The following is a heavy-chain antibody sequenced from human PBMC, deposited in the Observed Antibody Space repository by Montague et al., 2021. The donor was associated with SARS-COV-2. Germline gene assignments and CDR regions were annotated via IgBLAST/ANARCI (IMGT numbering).Heavy chain of an antibody. D-gene: IGHD6-13*01. J-gene: IGHJ3*01. V-gene: IGHV3-74*01. CDR1: GFTFSSFW. CDR3: ASLTVAVVGGAFDV. Sequence: SLRLSCAASGFTFSSFWMHWFRQAPGKGLVWVSRINSDWSSTNYADSVKGRFTISRNNSKNPLYLQMNSLRAEDTAVYYCASLTVAVVGGAFDVWGQGTVVTVSS. CDR2: INSDWSST.